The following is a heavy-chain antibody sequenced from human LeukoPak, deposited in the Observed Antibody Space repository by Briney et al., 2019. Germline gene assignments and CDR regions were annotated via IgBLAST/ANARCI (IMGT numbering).Heavy chain of an antibody. J-gene: IGHJ4*02. CDR3: ARDGGNYSPQDY. CDR1: GFTLINYW. CDR2: INGDGSMP. V-gene: IGHV3-74*01. Sequence: GGSLRLSCAASGFTLINYWMHWVCHAPGKGLVWVSCINGDGSMPTYADSVKGRFTIARDNAKNTLSLQMNSLRAGDAGVYYCARDGGNYSPQDYWGQGTLVTVSS. D-gene: IGHD1-26*01.